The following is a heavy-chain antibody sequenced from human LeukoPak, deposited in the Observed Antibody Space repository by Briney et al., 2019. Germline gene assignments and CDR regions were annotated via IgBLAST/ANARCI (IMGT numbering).Heavy chain of an antibody. J-gene: IGHJ2*01. D-gene: IGHD6-13*01. CDR2: ISYDGSNK. Sequence: GGSLRLSCAASGFTFSSYAMHWVRQAPGKGLEWVAVISYDGSNKYYADSVKGRFTISRDNSKNTLYLQMNSLRAEDTAVYYCARDPAAAVFWYFDLWGRGTLVTVSS. CDR1: GFTFSSYA. CDR3: ARDPAAAVFWYFDL. V-gene: IGHV3-30-3*01.